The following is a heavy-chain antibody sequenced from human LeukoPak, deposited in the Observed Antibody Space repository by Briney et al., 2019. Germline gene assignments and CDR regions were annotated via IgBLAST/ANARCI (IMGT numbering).Heavy chain of an antibody. CDR3: ARPYYYDSRIDP. V-gene: IGHV4-30-4*01. CDR2: TYYSGST. Sequence: SETLSLTCTVSGGSISSGDYYWSWIRQPPGKGLEWIGYTYYSGSTYYNPSLKSRATISADTSKNQFSLKLTSVTAPDTAVYYCARPYYYDSRIDPWGQGTLVTVSS. D-gene: IGHD3-22*01. J-gene: IGHJ5*02. CDR1: GGSISSGDYY.